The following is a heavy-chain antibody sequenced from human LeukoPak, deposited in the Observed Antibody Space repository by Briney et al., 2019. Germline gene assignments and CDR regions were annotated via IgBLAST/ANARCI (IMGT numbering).Heavy chain of an antibody. D-gene: IGHD3-22*01. J-gene: IGHJ4*02. V-gene: IGHV4-59*08. CDR3: ARRGYYYDSSHYYYFDY. CDR1: GVSITSYY. Sequence: SETLSLACTVSGVSITSYYWSWIRQPPGKGLEWIGSIYHSGSTNDNPSLKSRVTTSVDTSKNQFSLKLSSVTAADTAVYYCARRGYYYDSSHYYYFDYWGQGTLVTVSS. CDR2: IYHSGST.